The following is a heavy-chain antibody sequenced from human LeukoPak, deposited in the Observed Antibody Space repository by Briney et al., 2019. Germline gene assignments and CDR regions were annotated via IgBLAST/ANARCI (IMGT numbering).Heavy chain of an antibody. CDR3: ASSRFLEWLSSIYYYGMDV. CDR1: GYTFTSYG. Sequence: ASVKVSCKASGYTFTSYGISWVRQAPGQGLEWMGWISAYNGNTNYAQKLQGRVTITRDTSASTAYMELSSLRSEDTAVYYCASSRFLEWLSSIYYYGMDVWGQGTTVTVSS. V-gene: IGHV1-18*01. J-gene: IGHJ6*02. D-gene: IGHD3-3*01. CDR2: ISAYNGNT.